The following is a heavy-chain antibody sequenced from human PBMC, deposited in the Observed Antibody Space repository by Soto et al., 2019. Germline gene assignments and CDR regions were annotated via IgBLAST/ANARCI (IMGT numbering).Heavy chain of an antibody. V-gene: IGHV1-69*01. Sequence: QVQLVQSGAEVKKPGSSVKVSCKASGGTFSSYTITWVRQAPGQGLEWMGGITPMFGTPNYAQKFRGRVTITADESTSTAYMKLRSLRSEDTAMYFCARDGTLYDSRAYYYLYWGQGTLVTVSS. J-gene: IGHJ4*02. CDR3: ARDGTLYDSRAYYYLY. CDR2: ITPMFGTP. CDR1: GGTFSSYT. D-gene: IGHD3-22*01.